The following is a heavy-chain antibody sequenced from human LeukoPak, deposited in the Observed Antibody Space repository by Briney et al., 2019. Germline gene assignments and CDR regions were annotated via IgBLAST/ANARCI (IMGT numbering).Heavy chain of an antibody. CDR3: ARELGIAAAATDAFDI. V-gene: IGHV6-1*01. Sequence: SQTLSLTCAISGDSVSSNSAAWNWIRQSPSRGPEWLGRAYYRSKWYNDYAVSVKSRITINPDTSKNQFSLQLNSVTPEDTAVYYCARELGIAAAATDAFDIWGQGTMVTVSS. CDR1: GDSVSSNSAA. CDR2: AYYRSKWYN. D-gene: IGHD6-13*01. J-gene: IGHJ3*02.